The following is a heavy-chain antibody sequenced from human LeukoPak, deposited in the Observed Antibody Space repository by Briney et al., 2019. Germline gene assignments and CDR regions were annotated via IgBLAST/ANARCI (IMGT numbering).Heavy chain of an antibody. J-gene: IGHJ6*03. Sequence: GGSLRLSCAAPGFTFDDYGRSWVRQAPGKGLEWVSGINWNGGSTGYADSVKGRFTISRDNAKNSLYLQMNSLRAEDTALYHCARDYYDSSGYSYYMDVWGKGTTVTVSS. D-gene: IGHD3-22*01. CDR1: GFTFDDYG. V-gene: IGHV3-20*01. CDR3: ARDYYDSSGYSYYMDV. CDR2: INWNGGST.